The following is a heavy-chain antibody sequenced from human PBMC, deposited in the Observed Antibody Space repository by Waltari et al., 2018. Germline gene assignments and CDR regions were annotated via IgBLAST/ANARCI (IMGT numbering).Heavy chain of an antibody. CDR3: AKDVGSGSYDY. CDR1: GFTFSSYS. Sequence: EVQLVESGGGLVQPGGSLRLSCAASGFTFSSYSMNWVRQAPGKGLEWVSYISSSSSTIYYADSVKGRYTISRDNSKNTLYLQMNSLRAEDTAMYYCAKDVGSGSYDYWGQGTLVTVSS. J-gene: IGHJ4*02. V-gene: IGHV3-48*01. CDR2: ISSSSSTI. D-gene: IGHD1-26*01.